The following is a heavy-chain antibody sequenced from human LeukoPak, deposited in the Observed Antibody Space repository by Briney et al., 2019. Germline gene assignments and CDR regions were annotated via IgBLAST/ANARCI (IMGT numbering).Heavy chain of an antibody. CDR2: INPNSGGT. D-gene: IGHD3-9*01. CDR1: GYTFTGYY. CDR3: AREIQYFDWFGTFDY. J-gene: IGHJ4*02. Sequence: GASVKVSCKASGYTFTGYYMHWVRQAPGQGLEWMGWINPNSGGTNYAQKFQGRVTMTRDTSISTAYMELSRLISDDTAVYYSAREIQYFDWFGTFDYWGQGTLVTVSS. V-gene: IGHV1-2*02.